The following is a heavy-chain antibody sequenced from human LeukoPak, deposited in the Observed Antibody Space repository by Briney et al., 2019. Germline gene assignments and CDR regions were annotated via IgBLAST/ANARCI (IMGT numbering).Heavy chain of an antibody. D-gene: IGHD3/OR15-3a*01. CDR2: INHSGST. J-gene: IGHJ4*02. Sequence: SETLSLTCAVYGGSFSGYYWSWIRQPPGKGLVWIGEINHSGSTNYNPSLKSRVTISVDTSKNQFSLKLSSVTAADTAVYYCARASPSGTGYYPFDYWGQGTLVTVSS. CDR3: ARASPSGTGYYPFDY. CDR1: GGSFSGYY. V-gene: IGHV4-34*01.